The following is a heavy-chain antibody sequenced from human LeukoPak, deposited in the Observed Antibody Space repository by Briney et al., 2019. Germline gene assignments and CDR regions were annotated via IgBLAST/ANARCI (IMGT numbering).Heavy chain of an antibody. CDR2: ISSSSSSYI. CDR3: AREVDGCSGGSCTSGAFDI. J-gene: IGHJ3*02. D-gene: IGHD2-15*01. V-gene: IGHV3-21*01. Sequence: GGSLRLSCAASGFTFSSYSMNWVRQAPGKGLEWVSSISSSSSSYIYYADSVKGRFTISRDNAKNSLYLQMNSLRAEDTAVYYCAREVDGCSGGSCTSGAFDIWGQGTMVTVSS. CDR1: GFTFSSYS.